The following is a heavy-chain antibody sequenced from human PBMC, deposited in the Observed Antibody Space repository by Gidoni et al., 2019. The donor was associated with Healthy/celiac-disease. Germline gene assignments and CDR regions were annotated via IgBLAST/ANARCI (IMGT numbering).Heavy chain of an antibody. CDR2: INHSGST. CDR3: ASLKARQQLVPRFDP. J-gene: IGHJ5*02. D-gene: IGHD6-13*01. CDR1: GGYSSGYY. Sequence: QVQLQQWGAGLLKPSETLSLTCAVYGGYSSGYYWSWIRPPPGKGLEWIGEINHSGSTNYNPSLKSRVTISVDTSKNQFSLKLSSVTAADTAVYYCASLKARQQLVPRFDPWGQGTLVTVSS. V-gene: IGHV4-34*01.